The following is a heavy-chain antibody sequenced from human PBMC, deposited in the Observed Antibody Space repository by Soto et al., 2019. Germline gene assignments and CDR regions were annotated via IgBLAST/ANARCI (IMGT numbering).Heavy chain of an antibody. CDR2: ISGSGGST. J-gene: IGHJ4*02. V-gene: IGHV3-23*01. CDR1: GFTFSSYA. Sequence: GGSLRLSCAASGFTFSSYAMSWVRQAPGKGLEWVSAISGSGGSTYYADSVKGRFTISRDNSKNTLYLQMNSLRAEDTAVYYCAKDPRPDTVATIVYWGQGTLVTVSS. CDR3: AKDPRPDTVATIVY. D-gene: IGHD5-12*01.